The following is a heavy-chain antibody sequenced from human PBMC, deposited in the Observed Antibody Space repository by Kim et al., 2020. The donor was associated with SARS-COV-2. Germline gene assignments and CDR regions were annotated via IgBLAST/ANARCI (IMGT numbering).Heavy chain of an antibody. CDR3: AKDQYSYGYYSWFDP. CDR1: GFTFSSYG. V-gene: IGHV3-30*18. J-gene: IGHJ5*02. Sequence: GGSLRLSCAASGFTFSSYGMHWVRQAPGKGLEWVAVISYDGSNKYYADSVKGRFTISRDNSKNTLYLQMNSLRAEDTAVYYCAKDQYSYGYYSWFDPWGQGTLVTVSS. CDR2: ISYDGSNK. D-gene: IGHD5-18*01.